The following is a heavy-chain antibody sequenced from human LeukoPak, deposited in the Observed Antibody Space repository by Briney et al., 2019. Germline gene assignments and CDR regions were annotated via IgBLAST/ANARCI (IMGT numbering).Heavy chain of an antibody. CDR1: GFTFSSYS. V-gene: IGHV3-21*01. CDR2: ISSSSYI. CDR3: ARDGIAAAGTLGNYFDY. Sequence: GGSLRLSCAASGFTFSSYSMNWVRQAPGKGLEWVSSISSSSYIYYADSVKGRFTISRDNAKNSLYLQMNSLRAEDTAVYYCARDGIAAAGTLGNYFDYWGRGTLVTVSS. J-gene: IGHJ4*02. D-gene: IGHD6-13*01.